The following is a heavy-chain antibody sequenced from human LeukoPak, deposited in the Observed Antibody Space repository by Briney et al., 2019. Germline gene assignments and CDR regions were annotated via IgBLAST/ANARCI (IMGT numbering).Heavy chain of an antibody. D-gene: IGHD1-1*01. J-gene: IGHJ4*02. CDR3: ARVRWYNWNVEGDRYFDY. CDR2: INPNSGGT. V-gene: IGHV1-2*02. Sequence: GASVKVSCKTSGYTFTDYNLHWVRQAPGQGLEWMGWINPNSGGTNYAQKFQGRVTMTRDTSISTAYMELSRLRSDDTAVYYCARVRWYNWNVEGDRYFDYWGQGTLVTVSS. CDR1: GYTFTDYN.